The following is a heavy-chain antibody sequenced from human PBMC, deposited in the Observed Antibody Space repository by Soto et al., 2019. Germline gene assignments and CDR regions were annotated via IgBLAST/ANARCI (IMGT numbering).Heavy chain of an antibody. CDR3: ARDPPDFHSAFDS. CDR1: GDSVSSNRAA. Sequence: QTLSLTCAISGDSVSSNRAAWNCIIHSPSRGLEWLGRTYYRSKWYNDYAVSVKSRITINPDTSHNQFSLQLNSVTPEDTAVYYCARDPPDFHSAFDSWGQGTLVTVSS. D-gene: IGHD4-4*01. V-gene: IGHV6-1*01. CDR2: TYYRSKWYN. J-gene: IGHJ4*02.